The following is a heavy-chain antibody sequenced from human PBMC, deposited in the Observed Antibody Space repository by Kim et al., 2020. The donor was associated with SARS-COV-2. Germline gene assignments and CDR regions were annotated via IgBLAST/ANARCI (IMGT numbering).Heavy chain of an antibody. CDR3: ACRIAALGY. V-gene: IGHV3-21*01. J-gene: IGHJ4*02. CDR2: SYI. Sequence: SYIYYADSVKGRFTISRDNAKNALYLQMNSLRAEDTAVYYCACRIAALGYWGQGTLVTVSS. D-gene: IGHD6-13*01.